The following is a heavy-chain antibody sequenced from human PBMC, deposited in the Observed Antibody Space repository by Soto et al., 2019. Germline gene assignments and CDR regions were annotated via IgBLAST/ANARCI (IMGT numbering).Heavy chain of an antibody. D-gene: IGHD5-18*01. Sequence: GGSLRLSCAASGFTFSSYAMSWVRQAPGKGLEWVSGFSGSGGTTFYADSVKGRFTISRDNSKNTLYLQMNSLRAEDTAVYYCAKRGYTYGYFDYWGQGTLVTVSS. J-gene: IGHJ4*02. CDR2: FSGSGGTT. CDR3: AKRGYTYGYFDY. CDR1: GFTFSSYA. V-gene: IGHV3-23*01.